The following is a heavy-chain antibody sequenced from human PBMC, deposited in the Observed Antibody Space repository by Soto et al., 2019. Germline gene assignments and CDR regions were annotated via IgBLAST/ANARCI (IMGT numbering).Heavy chain of an antibody. CDR1: GGTFSSYA. CDR2: IIPIFGTA. V-gene: IGHV1-69*01. J-gene: IGHJ3*02. CDR3: TRGGADSSSWYDAFDI. Sequence: QVQLVQSGAEVKKPGSSVKVSCKASGGTFSSYAISWVRQAPGQGLEWMGGIIPIFGTANYAQKFQGRVTIDADEYTSTADKELSSLKSVDTAVYYCTRGGADSSSWYDAFDIWGQGTMVTVSS. D-gene: IGHD6-13*01.